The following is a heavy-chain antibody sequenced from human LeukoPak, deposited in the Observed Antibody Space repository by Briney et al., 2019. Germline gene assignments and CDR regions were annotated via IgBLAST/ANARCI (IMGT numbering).Heavy chain of an antibody. CDR1: GFTFSSYA. CDR2: ISYDGSNK. J-gene: IGHJ1*01. V-gene: IGHV3-30-3*01. D-gene: IGHD6-19*01. CDR3: ARDRSPVYVIAVAGTQYFQH. Sequence: HPGGSLRLSCAASGFTFSSYAMHWVRQAPGKGLEWVAVISYDGSNKYYADSVKGRFTISRDNSKNTLYLQMNSLRAEDTAVYYCARDRSPVYVIAVAGTQYFQHWGQGTLVTVSS.